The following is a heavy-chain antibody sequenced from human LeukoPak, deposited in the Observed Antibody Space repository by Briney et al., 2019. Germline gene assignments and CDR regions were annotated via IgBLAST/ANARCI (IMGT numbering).Heavy chain of an antibody. D-gene: IGHD3-9*01. Sequence: SETLSLTCTVSGGSISSSYYYWGWIRQPPGEGLEWIGYIYHSGSTYYNPSLKSRVTISVDRSKNQLSLKLSSVTAADTAVYYCARARYYDILTGPLLDYWGQGTLVTVSS. CDR3: ARARYYDILTGPLLDY. J-gene: IGHJ4*02. CDR2: IYHSGST. CDR1: GGSISSSYYY. V-gene: IGHV4-30-2*01.